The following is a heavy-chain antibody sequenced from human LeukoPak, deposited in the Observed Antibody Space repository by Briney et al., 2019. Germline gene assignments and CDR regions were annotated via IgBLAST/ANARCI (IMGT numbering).Heavy chain of an antibody. CDR2: ISSSSCTI. CDR1: GFTFHIYR. Sequence: GGTLRLSCAASGFTFHIYRMNWVRQAPGKGLEGVSYISSSSCTIYYADSVKGRFTISRDNAKNSLYLQMHSLKDEDTAVYYCARAPPTCGGDCYSAFDYWGQGTLVTVSS. CDR3: ARAPPTCGGDCYSAFDY. J-gene: IGHJ4*02. V-gene: IGHV3-48*02. D-gene: IGHD2-21*01.